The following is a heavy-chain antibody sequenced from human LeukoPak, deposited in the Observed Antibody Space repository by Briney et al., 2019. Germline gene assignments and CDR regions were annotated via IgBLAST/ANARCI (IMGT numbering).Heavy chain of an antibody. V-gene: IGHV4-59*01. Sequence: PSETLSLTCTVSGGSISSYYWSWLRQPPGKGLEWIGYIYYSGSTNYNPSLKSRVTISVDTSKNQFSLKLSSVTAADTAVYYCARDKGGYFDYWGQGTLVTVSS. CDR1: GGSISSYY. CDR3: ARDKGGYFDY. J-gene: IGHJ4*02. CDR2: IYYSGST.